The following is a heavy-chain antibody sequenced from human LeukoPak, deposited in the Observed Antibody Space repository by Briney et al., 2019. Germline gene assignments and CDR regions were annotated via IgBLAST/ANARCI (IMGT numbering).Heavy chain of an antibody. CDR3: AKSVVVPAASNWFDP. D-gene: IGHD2-2*01. CDR2: INHGGST. CDR1: GGSFSGYY. Sequence: NPSETLSLTCAVYGGSFSGYYWSWIRQPPGKGLEWIGEINHGGSTNYNPSLKSRVTISVDTSKNQFSLKLSSVTAADTAVYYCAKSVVVPAASNWFDPWGQGTLVTVSP. J-gene: IGHJ5*02. V-gene: IGHV4-34*01.